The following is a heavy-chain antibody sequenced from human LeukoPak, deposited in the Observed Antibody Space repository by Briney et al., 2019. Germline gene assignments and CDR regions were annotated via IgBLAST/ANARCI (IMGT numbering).Heavy chain of an antibody. Sequence: GASVKVSCKASGYTFTSYGISWVRQAPGQGLEWMGWISAYNGNTNYAQKLQGRVTMTTDTSTSTAYMELRSLRPDDTAVYYCARDRPYYYGSGSYRGAFDIWGQGTMVTVSS. CDR3: ARDRPYYYGSGSYRGAFDI. CDR1: GYTFTSYG. J-gene: IGHJ3*02. CDR2: ISAYNGNT. V-gene: IGHV1-18*01. D-gene: IGHD3-10*01.